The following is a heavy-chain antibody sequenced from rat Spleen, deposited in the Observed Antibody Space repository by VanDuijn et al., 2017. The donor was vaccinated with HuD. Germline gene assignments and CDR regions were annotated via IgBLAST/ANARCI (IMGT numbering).Heavy chain of an antibody. D-gene: IGHD1-5*01. CDR3: VRLYNNHGYWYFDF. V-gene: IGHV5-25*01. CDR2: ISPSGGIS. J-gene: IGHJ1*01. Sequence: EVQLVESGGGLVQPGRSLKLSCAASGFTFSDYYMAWVRQAPTKGLEWVASISPSGGISNYRDSVKGRFTISRDSAKSTLYLQMNSLRSEDTATYYCVRLYNNHGYWYFDFWGPGTMVTVSS. CDR1: GFTFSDYY.